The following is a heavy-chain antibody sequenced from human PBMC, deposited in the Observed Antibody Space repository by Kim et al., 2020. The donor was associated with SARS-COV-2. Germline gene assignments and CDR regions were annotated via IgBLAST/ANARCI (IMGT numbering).Heavy chain of an antibody. CDR3: AKLTSVAFDN. Sequence: SETLSLTCTVSGGSMSSSGYHWTWIRQHPGKGLEWIGYIYYGGTTYYNPSLKSRVTISADTSKNQFSLRVNSVTATDTAVYYCAKLTSVAFDNWGQGTLV. J-gene: IGHJ4*02. V-gene: IGHV4-31*03. CDR2: IYYGGTT. D-gene: IGHD3-9*01. CDR1: GGSMSSSGYH.